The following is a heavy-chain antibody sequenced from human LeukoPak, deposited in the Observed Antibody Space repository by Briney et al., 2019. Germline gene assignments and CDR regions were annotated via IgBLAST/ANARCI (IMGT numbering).Heavy chain of an antibody. CDR1: GFTLGGHD. CDR3: VREARGYHYTYFEY. J-gene: IGHJ4*02. D-gene: IGHD5-18*01. CDR2: VSAGQHA. Sequence: GGSLTLSCTASGFTLGGHDMHWVRQTTGHGQDWDAAVSAGQHAFYEGSVKGRFTVARGDAKNSLYLQMNSLRAGDTAVYYCVREARGYHYTYFEYWGQGSLVTVSS. V-gene: IGHV3-13*01.